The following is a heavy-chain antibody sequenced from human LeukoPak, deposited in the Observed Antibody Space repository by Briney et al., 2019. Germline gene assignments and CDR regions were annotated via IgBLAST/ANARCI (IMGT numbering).Heavy chain of an antibody. CDR2: ISYDGSNK. CDR1: GFTFSSYG. Sequence: PGGSLRLSCAASGFTFSSYGMHWVRQAPGKGLEWVAVISYDGSNKYYADSVEGRFTISRDNSKNTLYLQMNSLRAEDTAVYYCAKVTPYYGMDVWGQGTTVTVSS. J-gene: IGHJ6*02. V-gene: IGHV3-30*18. CDR3: AKVTPYYGMDV.